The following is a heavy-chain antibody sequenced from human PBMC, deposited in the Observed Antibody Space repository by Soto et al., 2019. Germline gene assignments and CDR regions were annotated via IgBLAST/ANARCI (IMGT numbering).Heavy chain of an antibody. D-gene: IGHD6-13*01. CDR3: ATSIAAAPDAFDI. CDR1: GCTFSSYT. Sequence: EASVKVSCKASGCTFSSYTISWVRQAPGQGLEWMGRIIPILGIANYAQKFQGRVTITADKSTSTAYMELSSLRSEDTAVYYCATSIAAAPDAFDIWGQGTMVTVSS. V-gene: IGHV1-69*02. J-gene: IGHJ3*02. CDR2: IIPILGIA.